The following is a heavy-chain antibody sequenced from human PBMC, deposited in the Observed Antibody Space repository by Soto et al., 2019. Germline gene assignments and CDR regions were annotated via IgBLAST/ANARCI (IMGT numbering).Heavy chain of an antibody. CDR1: GYAFSNYY. J-gene: IGHJ5*02. CDR2: INPRDGTT. Sequence: ASVKVSCKASGYAFSNYYMHWVRQAPGQGLEWMGIINPRDGTTSYAQKFWGRVTMSRDTSTSTVYMELSSLRSEDTAVYYCARARRYYDSSGYLSWVLDPWGQGTLVTVSS. CDR3: ARARRYYDSSGYLSWVLDP. D-gene: IGHD3-22*01. V-gene: IGHV1-46*01.